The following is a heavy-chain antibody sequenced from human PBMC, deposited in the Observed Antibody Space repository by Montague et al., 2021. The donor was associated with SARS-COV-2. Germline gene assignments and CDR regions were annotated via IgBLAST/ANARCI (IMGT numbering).Heavy chain of an antibody. D-gene: IGHD6-19*01. J-gene: IGHJ4*02. CDR2: ISYDGSNK. CDR3: ARGTGISSGWFDY. CDR1: GFPFSSYA. V-gene: IGHV3-30-3*01. Sequence: SFSASGFPFSSYAMHWVRQAPGKGLEWVAVISYDGSNKYYADSVKGRFTISRDNSKNTLYLQMNSLRAEDTAVYYCARGTGISSGWFDYWGQGTLVTVSS.